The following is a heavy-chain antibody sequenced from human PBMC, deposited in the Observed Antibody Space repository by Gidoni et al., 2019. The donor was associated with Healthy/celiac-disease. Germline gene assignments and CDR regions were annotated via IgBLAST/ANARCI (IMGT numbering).Heavy chain of an antibody. CDR1: GFTCSSYS. V-gene: IGHV3-48*04. J-gene: IGHJ6*02. D-gene: IGHD6-13*01. CDR3: RIAAAGYYYYYGMDV. Sequence: EVQLVESWGGLVQPGGSLRLSCAASGFTCSSYSMNWVRQAPGKGLEWVSYISSSSSTIYYADPVKGRFTISRDNAKNSLYLQMNSLRAEDTAVYYCRIAAAGYYYYYGMDVWGQGTTVTVSS. CDR2: ISSSSSTI.